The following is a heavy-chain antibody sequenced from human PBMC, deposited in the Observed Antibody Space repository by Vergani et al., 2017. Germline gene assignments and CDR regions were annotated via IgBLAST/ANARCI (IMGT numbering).Heavy chain of an antibody. D-gene: IGHD7-27*01. V-gene: IGHV4-61*05. CDR2: MYYSGST. J-gene: IGHJ4*02. CDR1: GGSISSSSYY. CDR3: ARVSGLGIIGGFDY. Sequence: QLQLQESGPGLVKPSETLSLTCTVSGGSISSSSYYWGWIRQPPGKGLEWIGYMYYSGSTNYNPSLKSRVTISVDTSKKQVSLKLSSVTAADTAVYYCARVSGLGIIGGFDYWGQGTLVTVSS.